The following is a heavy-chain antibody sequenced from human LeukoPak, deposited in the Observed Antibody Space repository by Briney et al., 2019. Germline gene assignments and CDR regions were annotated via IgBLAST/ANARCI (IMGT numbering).Heavy chain of an antibody. V-gene: IGHV4-34*01. D-gene: IGHD1-1*01. J-gene: IGHJ3*02. CDR1: GGSFSGYY. CDR3: ASSPGGTGAFDI. Sequence: SETLSLTCAVYGGSFSGYYWGWIRQPPGKGLEWIGTIYYGGSTYYNPSLKSRVTISVDTSKKQFSLKLTSVTAADAAVYYCASSPGGTGAFDIWGQGTTVTVSS. CDR2: IYYGGST.